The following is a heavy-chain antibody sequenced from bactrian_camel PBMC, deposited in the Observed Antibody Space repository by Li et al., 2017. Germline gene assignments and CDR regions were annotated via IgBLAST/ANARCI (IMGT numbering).Heavy chain of an antibody. CDR2: IATGSGNT. Sequence: HVQLVESGGGSVQAGGSLRLSCAASGLTHSSFCMGWFRQDPGKEREGVARIATGSGNTYYADSVKGRFTISQDNAKNTVYLQMNSLKPEDTAMYYCAADEYNLGLARSYTYWGQGTQVTVS. D-gene: IGHD5*01. CDR3: AADEYNLGLARSYTY. V-gene: IGHV3S1*01. CDR1: GLTHSSFC. J-gene: IGHJ4*01.